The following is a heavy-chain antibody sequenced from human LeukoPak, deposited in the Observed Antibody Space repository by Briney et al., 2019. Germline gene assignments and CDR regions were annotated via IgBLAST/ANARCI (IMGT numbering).Heavy chain of an antibody. CDR1: GATVSSYA. V-gene: IGHV1-69*19. CDR3: ARALGYWSRTSCYWDY. D-gene: IGHD2-2*01. Sequence: SVKPSCNAVGATVSSYAISWGPQAPRHRRGWMGGIIPIFGTANYAQKFKDRFTITADDSTSTAYMELSSLRTEDTAVYYCARALGYWSRTSCYWDYWGQGTLVTVSS. CDR2: IIPIFGTA. J-gene: IGHJ4*02.